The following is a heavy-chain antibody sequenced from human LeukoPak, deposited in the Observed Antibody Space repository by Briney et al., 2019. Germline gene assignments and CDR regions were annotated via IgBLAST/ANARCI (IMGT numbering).Heavy chain of an antibody. D-gene: IGHD3-16*02. V-gene: IGHV3-9*01. CDR2: ISWNSRSI. CDR3: ASTAWYYDYVWGSYRFDY. Sequence: GGSLRLSCATSGFTFNDYAMYWVRQAPGKGLEWVSGISWNSRSIAYADSVKGRFTISRDNAKNSLYLQMNSLRAEDTAVYYCASTAWYYDYVWGSYRFDYWGQGTLVTVSS. CDR1: GFTFNDYA. J-gene: IGHJ4*02.